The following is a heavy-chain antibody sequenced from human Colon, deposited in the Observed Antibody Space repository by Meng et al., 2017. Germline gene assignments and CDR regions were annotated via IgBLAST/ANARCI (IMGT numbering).Heavy chain of an antibody. Sequence: GERRGSGPGLWRPAETLSLICIVSGGPVTITGYYMSWIRQSPGKGLEWIGYIYYTGTTNYNPSLKGRVTISVDTSKNQFSLKLSSVTPADTAVYFCARDNLLTSGSRFCFDYWGQGALVTVSS. CDR3: ARDNLLTSGSRFCFDY. CDR1: GGPVTITGYY. V-gene: IGHV4-61*08. J-gene: IGHJ4*02. CDR2: IYYTGTT. D-gene: IGHD6-19*01.